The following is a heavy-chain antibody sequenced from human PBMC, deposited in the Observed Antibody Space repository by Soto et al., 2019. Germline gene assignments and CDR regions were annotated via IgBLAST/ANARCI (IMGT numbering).Heavy chain of an antibody. J-gene: IGHJ4*02. Sequence: GGSLRLSCAASGFTFSSYAMNWIRQAPGKGLEWVSSINSGGGDTSYAGSVKGRFTISRDNSKNTLFLQMNSLGVEDTAVYYCAKHRSGLVVTATNYWGQGALVTVSS. D-gene: IGHD2-21*02. CDR1: GFTFSSYA. V-gene: IGHV3-23*01. CDR2: INSGGGDT. CDR3: AKHRSGLVVTATNY.